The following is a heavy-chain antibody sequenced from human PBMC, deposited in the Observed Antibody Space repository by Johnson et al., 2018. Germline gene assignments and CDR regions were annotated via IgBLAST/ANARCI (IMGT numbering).Heavy chain of an antibody. Sequence: EVQLVESGGGLVQPGRSLRLSCAGSGFIFDDYAMHWVRQAPGKGLEWVSGISWKSGRIVYADSVKGRFTISRDNDKNSLYLQLNSLRVEDTAFDYCAKDFYSGEIPADDGFDIWGQGTMVTVSS. J-gene: IGHJ3*02. V-gene: IGHV3-9*01. D-gene: IGHD1-26*01. CDR3: AKDFYSGEIPADDGFDI. CDR2: ISWKSGRI. CDR1: GFIFDDYA.